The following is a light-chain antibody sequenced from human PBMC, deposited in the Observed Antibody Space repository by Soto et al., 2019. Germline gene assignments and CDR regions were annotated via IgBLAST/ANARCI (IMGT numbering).Light chain of an antibody. CDR3: AAWDDSLSGYV. V-gene: IGLV1-47*02. CDR1: SSNIGASY. J-gene: IGLJ1*01. Sequence: QSVLTQPPSASGTPGQRVTISCSGSSSNIGASYVYWYQHLPGTAPKLLIHSNNQRPSGVPDRFSGSKSGTSASLAISGLRSDDEADYYCAAWDDSLSGYVFGTGTKVTVL. CDR2: SNN.